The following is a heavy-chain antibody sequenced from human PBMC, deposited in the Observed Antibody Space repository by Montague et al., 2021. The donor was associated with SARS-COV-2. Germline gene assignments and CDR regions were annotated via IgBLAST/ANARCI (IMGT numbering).Heavy chain of an antibody. V-gene: IGHV3-30*04. CDR1: GFSFSSFS. J-gene: IGHJ3*02. D-gene: IGHD2-8*01. CDR3: VRDQGMNGLDI. Sequence: SLRLSCAASGFSFSSFSMHWVRQAPGKGLESLAVVSTDVNEKYYSGSVRGRFTISRDNSKNTVSLQVNSLRVEDTAVYYCVRDQGMNGLDIWGQGTRVTVSS. CDR2: VSTDVNEK.